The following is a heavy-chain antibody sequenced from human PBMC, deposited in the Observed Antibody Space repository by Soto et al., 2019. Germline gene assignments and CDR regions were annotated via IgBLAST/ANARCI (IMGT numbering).Heavy chain of an antibody. D-gene: IGHD1-7*01. CDR3: ARVPLSGTTDYCLDV. Sequence: EVQLVESGGGLVQPGGSLRLSCAASGFTFSTYWMHWVRQPPGKGLVWVSRINNDGSNTAYADSVKGRFTISRDNAQSTLYLQMHSLRSEDTTVYYCARVPLSGTTDYCLDVWGQGTTVSVSS. CDR1: GFTFSTYW. J-gene: IGHJ6*02. V-gene: IGHV3-74*01. CDR2: INNDGSNT.